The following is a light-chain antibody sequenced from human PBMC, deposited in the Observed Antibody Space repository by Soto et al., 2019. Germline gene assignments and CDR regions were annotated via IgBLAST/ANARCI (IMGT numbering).Light chain of an antibody. CDR3: QQYNNWWT. CDR1: QSVSSN. V-gene: IGKV3-15*01. J-gene: IGKJ1*01. Sequence: ETGMTQSPASLSVSPGERATLSCRASQSVSSNLAWYQQKPGQAPKLLIYGASTRATGVPARFSGSGSGTEFTLTISSLQSEDFAVYYCQQYNNWWTFGQGTKVEIK. CDR2: GAS.